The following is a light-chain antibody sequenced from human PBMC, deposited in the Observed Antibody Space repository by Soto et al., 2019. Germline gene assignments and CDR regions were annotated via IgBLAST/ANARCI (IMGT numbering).Light chain of an antibody. CDR3: QQTYSAPPT. J-gene: IGKJ2*01. V-gene: IGKV1-39*01. CDR2: SAS. Sequence: DIQMTQSPSSLSASVGDRVAITCRAGQGITDYLNWYQQKAGKAPKLLISSASRLQSGVPSRFSGYRSGKDFTLTINSLQPEDFATYYCQQTYSAPPTFGQGTKLE. CDR1: QGITDY.